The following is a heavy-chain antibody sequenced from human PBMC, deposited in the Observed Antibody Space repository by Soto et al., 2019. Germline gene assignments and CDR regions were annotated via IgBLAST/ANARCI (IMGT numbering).Heavy chain of an antibody. Sequence: GGSLRLSCAASGFTFSTYAMQWVRQAPGKGLEFVSSISSNGGTTNYAYSVKGRFTISRDNSRDTLYLQMGSLRPEDMAVYYCARDGRAMNDYWGQGTLVTVSS. CDR1: GFTFSTYA. J-gene: IGHJ4*02. CDR3: ARDGRAMNDY. V-gene: IGHV3-64*01. D-gene: IGHD5-18*01. CDR2: ISSNGGTT.